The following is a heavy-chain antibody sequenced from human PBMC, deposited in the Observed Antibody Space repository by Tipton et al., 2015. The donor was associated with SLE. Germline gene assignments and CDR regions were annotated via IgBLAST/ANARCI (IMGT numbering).Heavy chain of an antibody. CDR1: GFTFSSYA. CDR3: AKDTVRIAARPDDAFDI. V-gene: IGHV3-23*01. J-gene: IGHJ3*02. CDR2: ISGSGGST. D-gene: IGHD6-6*01. Sequence: SLRLSCAASGFTFSSYAMSWVRQAPGKGLEWVSAISGSGGSTYCADSVKGRFTISRDNSKNTLYLQMNSLRAEDTAVYYCAKDTVRIAARPDDAFDIWGQGTIVTVSS.